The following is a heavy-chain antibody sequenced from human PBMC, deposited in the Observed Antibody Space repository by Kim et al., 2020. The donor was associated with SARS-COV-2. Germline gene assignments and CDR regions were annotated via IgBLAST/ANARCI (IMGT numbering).Heavy chain of an antibody. Sequence: SETLSLTCAVYGGSFSGYYWSWIRQPPGKGLEWIGEINHSGSTNYNPSLKSRVTISVDTSKNPFSLKLSSVTAADTAVYYCARGIAAAGRRARTYNWFDPWGQGTLVTVSS. CDR1: GGSFSGYY. J-gene: IGHJ5*02. CDR3: ARGIAAAGRRARTYNWFDP. CDR2: INHSGST. V-gene: IGHV4-34*01. D-gene: IGHD6-13*01.